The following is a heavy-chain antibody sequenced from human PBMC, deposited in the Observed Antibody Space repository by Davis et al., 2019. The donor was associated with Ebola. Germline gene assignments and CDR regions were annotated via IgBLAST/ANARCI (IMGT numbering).Heavy chain of an antibody. CDR3: ARSHYGSGSYYPLFDY. V-gene: IGHV4-34*01. D-gene: IGHD3-10*01. CDR2: INHSGST. J-gene: IGHJ4*02. CDR1: VGSFSGYY. Sequence: MPSETLSLTCAVYVGSFSGYYWSWIRQPPGEGLEWIGEINHSGSTKYNPSLMSRVTISADTSKNQFSLRLRSLTAADTAVYYCARSHYGSGSYYPLFDYWGQGTLVTVSS.